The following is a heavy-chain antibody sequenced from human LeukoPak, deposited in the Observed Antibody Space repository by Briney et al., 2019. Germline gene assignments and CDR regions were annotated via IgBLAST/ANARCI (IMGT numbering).Heavy chain of an antibody. CDR1: GGTFSSYA. J-gene: IGHJ3*02. CDR2: IIPIFGTA. V-gene: IGHV1-69*05. D-gene: IGHD3-22*01. CDR3: ASPMIVVRGAFDI. Sequence: SVKVSCKASGGTFSSYAISWVRQAPGQGLEWMGGIIPIFGTANYAQKFQGRVTITTDESTSTAYMELSSLRSEDTAVYYCASPMIVVRGAFDIWGQGTMVTVYS.